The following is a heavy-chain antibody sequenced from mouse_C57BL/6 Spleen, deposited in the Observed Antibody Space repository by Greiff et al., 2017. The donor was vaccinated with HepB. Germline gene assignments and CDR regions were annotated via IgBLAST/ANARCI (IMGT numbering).Heavy chain of an antibody. V-gene: IGHV5-4*01. D-gene: IGHD1-1*01. J-gene: IGHJ3*01. CDR3: ASDITTVVGAY. CDR1: GFTFSSYA. CDR2: ISDGGSYT. Sequence: EVQGVESGGGLVKPGGSLKLSCAASGFTFSSYAMSWVRQTPEKRLEWVATISDGGSYTYYPDNVKGRFTISRDNAKNNLYLQMSHLKSEDTAMYYCASDITTVVGAYWSQGTLVTVSA.